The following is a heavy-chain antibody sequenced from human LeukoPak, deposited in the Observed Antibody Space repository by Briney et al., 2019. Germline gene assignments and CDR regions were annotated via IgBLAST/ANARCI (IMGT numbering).Heavy chain of an antibody. CDR3: ARDKFCSDTGSCNIGLFDF. D-gene: IGHD2-15*01. V-gene: IGHV4-34*01. CDR2: INHRGSS. J-gene: IGHJ4*02. Sequence: PSETLSLTCGVFGGSFSGYYWTWLRRPPGKELEWIGQINHRGSSHYNPSLRSRVTISVDTSKTQFSLKLTSVTAADTAVYYCARDKFCSDTGSCNIGLFDFWGQGALVTVSS. CDR1: GGSFSGYY.